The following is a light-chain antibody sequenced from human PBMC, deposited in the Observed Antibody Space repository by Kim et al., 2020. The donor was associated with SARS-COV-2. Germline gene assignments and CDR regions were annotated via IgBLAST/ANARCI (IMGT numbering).Light chain of an antibody. CDR1: QGIGGE. V-gene: IGKV3-11*01. Sequence: LPPGERATLSCRASQGIGGELAWYQQKSGQATRLLTYDANYRATGIPARLSGGGSGTDFTLTISSLAPEDFAVYYCHESGTWPQTFGQGTKVDIK. J-gene: IGKJ2*01. CDR2: DAN. CDR3: HESGTWPQT.